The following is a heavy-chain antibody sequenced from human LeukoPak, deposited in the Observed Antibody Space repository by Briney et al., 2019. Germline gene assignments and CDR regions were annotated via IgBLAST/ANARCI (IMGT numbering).Heavy chain of an antibody. CDR3: ARNSLRRDGYNDY. Sequence: GGSLRLSCAASGFTFSSYSMNWVRHAPGKGLEWVSSISSSSYIYYADSVKGRFTISRDNAKNSLYLQMNSLRAEDTAVYYCARNSLRRDGYNDYWGQGTLVTVSS. CDR2: ISSSSYI. J-gene: IGHJ4*02. CDR1: GFTFSSYS. V-gene: IGHV3-21*01. D-gene: IGHD5-24*01.